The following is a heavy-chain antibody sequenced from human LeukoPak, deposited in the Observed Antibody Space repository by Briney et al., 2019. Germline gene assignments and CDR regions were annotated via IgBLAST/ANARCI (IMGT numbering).Heavy chain of an antibody. V-gene: IGHV4-39*07. J-gene: IGHJ4*02. CDR2: IYYSGNT. D-gene: IGHD3-10*01. Sequence: PSETLSLTCTVSGASIRSSSYYWGWIRQPPGKGLEWIGSIYYSGNTYYNPSLKSRVTISVDMSKSQFSLKLNSMTAADTAVYYCARDGSGSSNYFDYWGQGTLVTVSS. CDR3: ARDGSGSSNYFDY. CDR1: GASIRSSSYY.